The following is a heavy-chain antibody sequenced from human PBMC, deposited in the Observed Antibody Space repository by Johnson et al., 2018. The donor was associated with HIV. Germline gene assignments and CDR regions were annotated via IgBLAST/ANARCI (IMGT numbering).Heavy chain of an antibody. CDR1: GFTFDDYA. CDR2: LYSDGGT. V-gene: IGHV3-66*02. D-gene: IGHD2-15*01. CDR3: AREGIWYCSGGSCYGAFDI. J-gene: IGHJ3*02. Sequence: EQLVESGGGLVQPGRSLRLSCAASGFTFDDYAMHWVRQAPGKGLEWVSVLYSDGGTYYADSVKGRFTISRDNSKNTLYLQMNSLRADDTAVYYCAREGIWYCSGGSCYGAFDIWGQGTMVTVSS.